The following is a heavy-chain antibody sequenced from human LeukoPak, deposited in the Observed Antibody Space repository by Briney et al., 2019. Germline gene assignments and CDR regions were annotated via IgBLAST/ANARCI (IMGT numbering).Heavy chain of an antibody. CDR2: INPNSGGT. V-gene: IGHV1-2*02. J-gene: IGHJ4*02. CDR3: ARLQADY. CDR1: GGTFSSYA. Sequence: GASVKVSRKASGGTFSSYAISWVRQAPGQGLEWMGWINPNSGGTNYAQKFQGRVTMTRDTSISTAYMELSRLRSDDTAVYYCARLQADYWGQGTLVTVSS.